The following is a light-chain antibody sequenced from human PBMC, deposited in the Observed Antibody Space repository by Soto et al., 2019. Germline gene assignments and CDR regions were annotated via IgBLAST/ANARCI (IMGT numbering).Light chain of an antibody. Sequence: QSVLTQPPSASGTPGQRVTTSCSGSSSNIGSNTVNWYQQLPGTAPKLLIYSNNQRPSGFPDRFSGSKSGTSASLAISGLQSEDEADYYCAAWDDSLNGPNVVFGGGTKLTVL. J-gene: IGLJ2*01. V-gene: IGLV1-44*01. CDR3: AAWDDSLNGPNVV. CDR1: SSNIGSNT. CDR2: SNN.